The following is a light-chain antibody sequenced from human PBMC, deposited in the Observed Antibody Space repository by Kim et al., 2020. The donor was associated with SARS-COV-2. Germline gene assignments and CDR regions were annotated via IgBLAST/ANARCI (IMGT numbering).Light chain of an antibody. V-gene: IGLV3-19*01. CDR3: NSRDSNDNVV. J-gene: IGLJ2*01. Sequence: VALGTTVRSTWQADSHRSDYETCYQQRPGQAPIVVIYGNNHRPSGIPDRSSGTSAGNTAFFTISGTQADDEADYYCNSRDSNDNVVFGGGTQLTVL. CDR1: SHRSDY. CDR2: GNN.